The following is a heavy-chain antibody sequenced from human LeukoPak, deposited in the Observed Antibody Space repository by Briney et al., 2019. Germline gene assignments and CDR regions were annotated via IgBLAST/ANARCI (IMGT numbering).Heavy chain of an antibody. CDR1: GFTFSSYA. CDR2: ISGTGGRT. CDR3: ARGARGYSYGYDY. D-gene: IGHD5-18*01. J-gene: IGHJ4*02. Sequence: GGSLRLSCAASGFTFSSYAMSWVRQAPGKGLEWVSAISGTGGRTYYADSVKGRFTISRDNAKNSLYLQMNSLRAEDTAVYYCARGARGYSYGYDYWGQGTLVTVSS. V-gene: IGHV3-23*01.